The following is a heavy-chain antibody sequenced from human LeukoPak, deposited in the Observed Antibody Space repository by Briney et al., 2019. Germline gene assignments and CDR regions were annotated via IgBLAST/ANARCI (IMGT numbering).Heavy chain of an antibody. CDR2: INPNSGGT. CDR1: GYTFTGYY. V-gene: IGHV1-2*02. D-gene: IGHD3-9*01. Sequence: ASVKVPCKASGYTFTGYYMHWVRQAPGQGLEWMGWINPNSGGTNYAQKFQGRVTMTRDTSISTAYMELSRLRSDDTAVYYCARTFGNILTGYYPDYWGQGTLVTVSS. J-gene: IGHJ4*02. CDR3: ARTFGNILTGYYPDY.